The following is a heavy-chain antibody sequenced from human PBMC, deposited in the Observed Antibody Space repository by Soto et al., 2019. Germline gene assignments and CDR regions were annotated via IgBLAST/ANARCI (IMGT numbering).Heavy chain of an antibody. Sequence: GGSLRLSCAASGFTFSSYGMHWVRQAPGKGLEWVAVIWYDGSNKYYADSVKGRFTISRDNSKNTLYLQMNSLRAEDTAVYYCAPDPGLYYDFWSGYPYGMDVGGQGTTVTVS. CDR3: APDPGLYYDFWSGYPYGMDV. V-gene: IGHV3-33*01. CDR2: IWYDGSNK. CDR1: GFTFSSYG. J-gene: IGHJ6*02. D-gene: IGHD3-3*01.